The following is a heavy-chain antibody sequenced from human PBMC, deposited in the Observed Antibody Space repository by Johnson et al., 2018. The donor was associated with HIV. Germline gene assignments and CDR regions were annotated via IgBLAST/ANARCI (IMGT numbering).Heavy chain of an antibody. V-gene: IGHV3-53*01. J-gene: IGHJ3*02. D-gene: IGHD6-19*01. CDR3: ARGEYPGIAVAGPALYVFDI. CDR2: IYSGGST. Sequence: VQLVESGGGLIQPGGSLRLSCAASGFTVSSNYMSWVRQAPGKGLEWVSVIYSGGSTYYADSVKGRFTVSRDNSKNTLYLQMNSLRAEDPAGYYGARGEYPGIAVAGPALYVFDIWGQGTMVTVSS. CDR1: GFTVSSNY.